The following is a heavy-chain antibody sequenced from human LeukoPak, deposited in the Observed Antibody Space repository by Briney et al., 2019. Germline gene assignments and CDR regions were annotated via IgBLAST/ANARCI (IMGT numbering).Heavy chain of an antibody. CDR3: ARVATSGIIQQWLDPYYFDY. V-gene: IGHV3-48*04. Sequence: GGSLRPSCAASGFTFSSYSMNWVRQAPGKGLEWVSYISSFSGTINYADSVKGRFTISRDNAKNSLYLQMNSLRAEDTAVYYCARVATSGIIQQWLDPYYFDYWGQGTLVTVSS. D-gene: IGHD6-19*01. CDR2: ISSFSGTI. J-gene: IGHJ4*02. CDR1: GFTFSSYS.